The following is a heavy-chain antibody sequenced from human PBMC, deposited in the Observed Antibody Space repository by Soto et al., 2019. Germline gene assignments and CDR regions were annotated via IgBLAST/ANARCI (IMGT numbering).Heavy chain of an antibody. D-gene: IGHD3-22*01. V-gene: IGHV3-23*01. CDR1: GFTFSSYA. CDR3: AKFGDSSGYYDY. Sequence: GGSLRLSCAASGFTFSSYAMSWVRHAPGKGLEWVSAISGSGGSTYYADSVKGRFTISRDNSKNTLYLQMNSLRAEDTAVYYCAKFGDSSGYYDYWGQGTLVTVSS. J-gene: IGHJ4*02. CDR2: ISGSGGST.